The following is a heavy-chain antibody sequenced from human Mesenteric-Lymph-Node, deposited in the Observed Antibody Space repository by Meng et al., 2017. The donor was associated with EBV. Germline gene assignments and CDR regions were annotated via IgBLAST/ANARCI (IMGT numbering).Heavy chain of an antibody. CDR3: AREASSHPYFDY. Sequence: QVQLGQCGGGMTKPGASVKVSCKAFGYSFSSHEINWVRQAPGQGLEWMGWMGPSSGTTVYAQKFQGRLSMTRNISISTAYMELSSLRSEDTAVYYCAREASSHPYFDYWGQGTLVTVSS. V-gene: IGHV1-8*01. CDR2: MGPSSGTT. J-gene: IGHJ4*02. CDR1: GYSFSSHE. D-gene: IGHD3-10*01.